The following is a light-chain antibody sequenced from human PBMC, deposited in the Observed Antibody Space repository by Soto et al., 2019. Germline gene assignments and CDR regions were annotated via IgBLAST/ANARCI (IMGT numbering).Light chain of an antibody. CDR3: QQYYNWPPYT. CDR2: GAS. V-gene: IGKV3-15*01. Sequence: EIEMTQFPATLSVSPGDRATLSCRASQSVSSNLAWYQQKPGQAPMLLIYGASTRASGIPARFSGSGSGTEFTLTVSSLQSEDFAVYFCQQYYNWPPYTFGQGTKLEIK. CDR1: QSVSSN. J-gene: IGKJ2*01.